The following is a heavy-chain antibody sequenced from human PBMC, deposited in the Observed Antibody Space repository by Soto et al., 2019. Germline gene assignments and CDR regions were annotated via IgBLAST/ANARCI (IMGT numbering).Heavy chain of an antibody. V-gene: IGHV4-4*02. J-gene: IGHJ4*02. CDR1: GGSISSSHW. D-gene: IGHD3-16*01. CDR3: ARSGGGEDS. CDR2: IYHSGST. Sequence: QVQLQESGPGLVKPSGTLSLSCAVSGGSISSSHWWTWVRQPPGKGLEWIGEIYHSGSTNYNPSLKGRVNNSVNTSREQFSPNPGFWAPADTAVCLWARSGGGEDSWGQGILVTVSS.